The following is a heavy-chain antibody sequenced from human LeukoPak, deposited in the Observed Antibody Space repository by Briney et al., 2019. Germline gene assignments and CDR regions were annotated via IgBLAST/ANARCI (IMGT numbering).Heavy chain of an antibody. V-gene: IGHV1-2*02. D-gene: IGHD3-10*01. CDR1: GYTFTAYY. CDR3: ARDTYYYGSGSYPTYYYYGMDV. Sequence: ASVKVSCKASGYTFTAYYISWVRQAPGQGLEWMAWINPNTGDTNYAQKFQGRVTMTRDTSISTAYMELSRLRSDDTAVYYCARDTYYYGSGSYPTYYYYGMDVWGQGTTVTVSS. J-gene: IGHJ6*02. CDR2: INPNTGDT.